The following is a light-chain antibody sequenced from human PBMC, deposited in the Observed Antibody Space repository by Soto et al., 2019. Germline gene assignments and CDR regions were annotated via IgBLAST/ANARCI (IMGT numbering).Light chain of an antibody. Sequence: EIVLTQSPGTLSLSPGERATLSCMASESVRDKYLAWYQHKPGQAPRLLIYASSNRATGIPDRFSGSASGTDFTLTINRLEPEDFAVYYCQLYGISPHFGQGTRLEIK. CDR1: ESVRDKY. CDR2: ASS. J-gene: IGKJ5*01. V-gene: IGKV3-20*01. CDR3: QLYGISPH.